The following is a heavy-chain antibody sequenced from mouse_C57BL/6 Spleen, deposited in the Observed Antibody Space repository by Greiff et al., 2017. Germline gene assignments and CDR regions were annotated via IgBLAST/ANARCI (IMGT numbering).Heavy chain of an antibody. CDR2: ISSGGSYT. CDR3: ARHESPYYGSSHWYFDV. D-gene: IGHD1-1*01. CDR1: GFTFSSYG. J-gene: IGHJ1*03. Sequence: EVHLVESGGDLVKPGGSLKLSCAASGFTFSSYGMSWVRQTPDKRLEWVATISSGGSYTYYPDSVKGRFTISRDNAKNTLYLQMSSLKSEDTAMYYCARHESPYYGSSHWYFDVWGTGTTVTVSS. V-gene: IGHV5-6*01.